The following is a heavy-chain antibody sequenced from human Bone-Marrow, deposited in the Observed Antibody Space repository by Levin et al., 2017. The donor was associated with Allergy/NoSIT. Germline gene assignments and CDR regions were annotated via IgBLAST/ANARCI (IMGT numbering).Heavy chain of an antibody. V-gene: IGHV4-59*01. CDR3: AREHYDHIWGTFRYFDS. J-gene: IGHJ4*01. Sequence: SQTLSLTCTISGGSIGRYYWSWLRQPPGKGLEWIGYVFDYGKTDYNPSLESRVTISLDTSKMQFSLRLTSVTAADSAVYYCAREHYDHIWGTFRYFDSWGQGSLVTVS. CDR2: VFDYGKT. CDR1: GGSIGRYY. D-gene: IGHD3-16*01.